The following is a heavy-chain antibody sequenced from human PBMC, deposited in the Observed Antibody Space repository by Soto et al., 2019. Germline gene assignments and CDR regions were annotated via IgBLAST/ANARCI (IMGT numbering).Heavy chain of an antibody. CDR2: IWYDGSNK. Sequence: QVQLVESGGGVVQPGRSLRLSCAASGFTFSSYGVHWVRQAPGKGLEWVAVIWYDGSNKYYADSVKGRFTISRDNSKNTLYLQMNSLRAEDTAVYYCARDKAAAGTGGWFDPWGQGTLVTVSS. V-gene: IGHV3-33*01. J-gene: IGHJ5*02. D-gene: IGHD6-13*01. CDR3: ARDKAAAGTGGWFDP. CDR1: GFTFSSYG.